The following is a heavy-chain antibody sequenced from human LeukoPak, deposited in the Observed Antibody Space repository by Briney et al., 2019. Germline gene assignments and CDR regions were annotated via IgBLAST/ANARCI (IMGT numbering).Heavy chain of an antibody. Sequence: ASVKVSCKASGYIFADYYIHWVRQAPGQGLEWMGWIKPNSGGTRSAQKFQGRVTMTRDTSISTAYMELSSLRYDDTAVYYCATNILVRDIINWFDPWGQGTLVTVSS. D-gene: IGHD3-10*01. J-gene: IGHJ5*02. V-gene: IGHV1-2*02. CDR1: GYIFADYY. CDR3: ATNILVRDIINWFDP. CDR2: IKPNSGGT.